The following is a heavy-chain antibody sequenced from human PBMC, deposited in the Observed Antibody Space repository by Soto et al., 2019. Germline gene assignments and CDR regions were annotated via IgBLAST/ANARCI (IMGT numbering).Heavy chain of an antibody. CDR3: AKGRKSTEKDIAVMLAAASSIQH. J-gene: IGHJ1*01. CDR1: GFTFSDYA. D-gene: IGHD2-15*01. V-gene: IGHV3-23*01. CDR2: ISATGATT. Sequence: PGGSLRLSCVASGFTFSDYAMTWVRQAPGKGLEWVSVISATGATTYYADSVRGRFTISRDNSKNTPNLQMNDLRVEDTAVIYCAKGRKSTEKDIAVMLAAASSIQHWGQGTLVTVSS.